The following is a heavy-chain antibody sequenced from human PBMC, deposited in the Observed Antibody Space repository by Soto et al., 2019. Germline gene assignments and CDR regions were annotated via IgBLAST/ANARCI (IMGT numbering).Heavy chain of an antibody. Sequence: QVQLVQSGAEVKKPGASVKVSCKASGYTFTSYDINWVRQATGQGLEWMGWMNPNSGNTGYAQKFQGRVTMTRNTSISTTNMELSSLRSDDTAMYYCARCPYVPHYVSGSYRYPRPDYCGQGTLVTVSS. V-gene: IGHV1-8*01. CDR3: ARCPYVPHYVSGSYRYPRPDY. CDR2: MNPNSGNT. J-gene: IGHJ4*02. CDR1: GYTFTSYD. D-gene: IGHD3-16*02.